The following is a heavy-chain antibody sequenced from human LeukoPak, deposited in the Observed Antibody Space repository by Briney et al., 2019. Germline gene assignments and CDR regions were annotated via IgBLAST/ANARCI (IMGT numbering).Heavy chain of an antibody. J-gene: IGHJ4*02. CDR2: IYSGGST. V-gene: IGHV3-66*01. Sequence: GRSLRLSCAASGFTVSSNYMSWVRQAPGKGLEWVSVIYSGGSTYYADSVKGRFTISRDNSKNTLYLQMNSLRAEDTAVYYCARAVAGEIYFDYWGQGTLVTVSS. D-gene: IGHD6-19*01. CDR1: GFTVSSNY. CDR3: ARAVAGEIYFDY.